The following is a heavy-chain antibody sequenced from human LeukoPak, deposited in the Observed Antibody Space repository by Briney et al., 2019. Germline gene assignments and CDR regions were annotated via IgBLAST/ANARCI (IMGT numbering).Heavy chain of an antibody. CDR2: SDPEDGEA. D-gene: IGHD2-21*02. V-gene: IGHV1-24*01. Sequence: ASEKVSCKVSVSTLSDLSIHWVRQAPGKGLECVGGSDPEDGEAFHAQNFQGRLIMTEDTSIDTAYMELSSLRSEDTAIYYCVTDRARLFWYFDLWGRGTLVTVSS. J-gene: IGHJ2*01. CDR1: VSTLSDLS. CDR3: VTDRARLFWYFDL.